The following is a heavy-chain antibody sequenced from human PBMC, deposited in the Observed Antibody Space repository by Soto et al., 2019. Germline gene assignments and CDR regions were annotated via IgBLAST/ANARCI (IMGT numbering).Heavy chain of an antibody. Sequence: QVQMVRSGAEVKKPGASVKVSCKASGYTFSSYGITWVRQDPGQGLEWMGWISPYNGNTNYAQNLQGRVTMTTDTSTSTAYMELRSLRSDDTAVYYCARDRAAGNPLGYWGQGTLVTVSS. V-gene: IGHV1-18*04. CDR2: ISPYNGNT. J-gene: IGHJ4*02. CDR3: ARDRAAGNPLGY. D-gene: IGHD3-10*01. CDR1: GYTFSSYG.